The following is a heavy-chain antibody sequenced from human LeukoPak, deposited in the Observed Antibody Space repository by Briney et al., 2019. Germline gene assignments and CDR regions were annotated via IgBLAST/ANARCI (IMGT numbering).Heavy chain of an antibody. CDR1: GFTFSSYW. CDR2: IKQDGSEK. Sequence: HPGGSLRLSCAASGFTFSSYWMSWVRQAPGKGLEWVANIKQDGSEKYYVDSVKGRFTISRDNAKNSLYLQMNSLRAEDTAVHYCARDYHDDTASLFDYWGQGTLVTVSS. CDR3: ARDYHDDTASLFDY. V-gene: IGHV3-7*01. J-gene: IGHJ4*02. D-gene: IGHD5-18*01.